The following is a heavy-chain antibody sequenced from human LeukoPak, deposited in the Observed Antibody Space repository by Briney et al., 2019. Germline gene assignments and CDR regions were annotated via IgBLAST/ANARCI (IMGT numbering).Heavy chain of an antibody. CDR3: AITYYYDSSGYAFDY. J-gene: IGHJ4*02. V-gene: IGHV4-39*07. CDR2: IFYSGCT. Sequence: PSETLSLTCTVSGGSINTPNYYWGWIRQTPGKGLEWIGNIFYSGCTYYSPSLKSRVTISVDTSKNQFSLKLSSVTAADTAAYYCAITYYYDSSGYAFDYWGQGTLVTVSS. D-gene: IGHD3-22*01. CDR1: GGSINTPNYY.